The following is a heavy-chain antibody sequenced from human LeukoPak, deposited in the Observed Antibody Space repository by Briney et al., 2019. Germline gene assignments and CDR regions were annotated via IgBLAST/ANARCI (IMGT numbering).Heavy chain of an antibody. D-gene: IGHD3-22*01. CDR2: IYYSGST. V-gene: IGHV4-59*08. CDR1: GGSISSYH. CDR3: ARHSSNADYYDSSGYYIYDAFDI. J-gene: IGHJ3*02. Sequence: SETLSLTCTVSGGSISSYHWSWIRQPPGKGLEWIGYIYYSGSTNYNPSLKSRVTISVDTSKNQFSLKLSSVTAADTAVYYCARHSSNADYYDSSGYYIYDAFDIWGQGTMVTVSS.